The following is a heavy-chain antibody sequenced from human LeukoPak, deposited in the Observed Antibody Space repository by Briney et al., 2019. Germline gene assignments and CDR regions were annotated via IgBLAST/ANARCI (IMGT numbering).Heavy chain of an antibody. CDR1: GGSISSYY. CDR2: IYYSGST. V-gene: IGHV4-59*08. D-gene: IGHD2-2*01. CDR3: ARGLLTCSSTTCYGLDAFDI. J-gene: IGHJ3*02. Sequence: NPSETLSLTCTVSGGSISSYYWSWIRQPPGKGLEWIGYIYYSGSTNYNPSLKSRVTISVDTSKNQFSLKLSSVTAADTAVYYCARGLLTCSSTTCYGLDAFDIWGQGTMVTVSS.